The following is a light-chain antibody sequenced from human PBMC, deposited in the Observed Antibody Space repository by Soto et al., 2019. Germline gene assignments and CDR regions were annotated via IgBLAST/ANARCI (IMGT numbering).Light chain of an antibody. CDR3: QQYDSSPGT. V-gene: IGKV3-20*01. CDR1: QSISSSF. Sequence: VLTQPPGTLSLSPVQRATLPCRPSQSISSSFLSWHQQTPGQAPRLLNYGATSRATGVPGRCSGSGSRTVFTLTISRLDPDDFAVYYCQQYDSSPGTFGQGTKVDIK. CDR2: GAT. J-gene: IGKJ1*01.